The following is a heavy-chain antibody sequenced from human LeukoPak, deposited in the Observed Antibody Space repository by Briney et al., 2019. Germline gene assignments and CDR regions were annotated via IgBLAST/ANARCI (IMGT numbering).Heavy chain of an antibody. CDR3: ARGRKMATMGD. Sequence: SVKVSCKASGGTFSSYSISWVRQAPGQGLEWMGRIIPILGIANYAQKFQGRVTITAGKSTSTAYTELSSLRSEDTAVYYCARGRKMATMGDWGQGTLVTVSS. J-gene: IGHJ4*02. V-gene: IGHV1-69*04. D-gene: IGHD5-24*01. CDR2: IIPILGIA. CDR1: GGTFSSYS.